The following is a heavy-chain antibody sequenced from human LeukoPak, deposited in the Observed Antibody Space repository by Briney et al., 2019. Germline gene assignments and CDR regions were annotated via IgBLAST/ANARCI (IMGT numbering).Heavy chain of an antibody. J-gene: IGHJ3*02. V-gene: IGHV1-46*01. CDR3: ARGVGNEGLTI. CDR1: GYTFTSNY. D-gene: IGHD1-26*01. CDR2: ISPSGGST. Sequence: ASVKVSCKAFGYTFTSNYMHWVRQAPGQGPEWMGVISPSGGSTTYAQKFQGRVTMTTETFTSTADMEVTSLRSDDTAVYYCARGVGNEGLTIWGQGTLVTVSS.